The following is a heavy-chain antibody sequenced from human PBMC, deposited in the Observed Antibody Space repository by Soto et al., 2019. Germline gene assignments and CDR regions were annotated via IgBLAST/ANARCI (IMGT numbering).Heavy chain of an antibody. J-gene: IGHJ4*02. CDR2: ISTYNHDT. V-gene: IGHV1-18*01. Sequence: ASVKVSCKTSGYSYRIYAITWVRQAPGQGLEWMGWISTYNHDTRYAHRFQGRLSMATDTSTSTAYMELRSLTSDDTAVYYCARYPSNTSGEKLSLDSRGQGTPVTVPS. CDR1: GYSYRIYA. D-gene: IGHD3-22*01. CDR3: ARYPSNTSGEKLSLDS.